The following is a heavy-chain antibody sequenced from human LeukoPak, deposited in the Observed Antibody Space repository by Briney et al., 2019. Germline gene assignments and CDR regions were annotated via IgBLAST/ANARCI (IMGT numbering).Heavy chain of an antibody. Sequence: PSETLSLTCAVYGGSFSGYYWSWIRQPPGKGLEWIGEINHSGSTNYNPSLKSRVTISVDTSKNQFSLKLSSVTAADTAVYYCARRNNSSSHSHFDYWDQGTLVTVSS. CDR2: INHSGST. J-gene: IGHJ4*02. V-gene: IGHV4-34*01. D-gene: IGHD6-13*01. CDR1: GGSFSGYY. CDR3: ARRNNSSSHSHFDY.